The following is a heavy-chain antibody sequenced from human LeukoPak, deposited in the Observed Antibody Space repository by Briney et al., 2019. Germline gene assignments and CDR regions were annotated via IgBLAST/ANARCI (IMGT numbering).Heavy chain of an antibody. CDR2: ISTSSSHI. V-gene: IGHV3-21*01. CDR3: ARQVSGYGSGSFYFDQ. D-gene: IGHD3-10*01. J-gene: IGHJ4*02. Sequence: GGSLRLSCAASGFTFSEYSMNWVRQAPGKGLEWVSFISTSSSHIYYADSVKGRFTISRDNARNSVSLQMNSLRAEDTVVYYCARQVSGYGSGSFYFDQWGQGMLVTVSS. CDR1: GFTFSEYS.